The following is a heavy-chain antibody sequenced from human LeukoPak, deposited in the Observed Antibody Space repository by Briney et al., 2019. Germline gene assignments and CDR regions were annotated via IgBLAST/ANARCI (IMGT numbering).Heavy chain of an antibody. J-gene: IGHJ3*02. V-gene: IGHV4-38-2*01. CDR3: ARAPKGITMIVSPAFDI. D-gene: IGHD3-22*01. CDR1: GYSISSGYY. Sequence: SETLSLTCAVSGYSISSGYYWGWIRQTPGKGLEWIGSIYHSGSTYYNPSLKSRVTISVDTSKNQFSLKLSSVTAADTAVYYCARAPKGITMIVSPAFDIWGQGTMVTASS. CDR2: IYHSGST.